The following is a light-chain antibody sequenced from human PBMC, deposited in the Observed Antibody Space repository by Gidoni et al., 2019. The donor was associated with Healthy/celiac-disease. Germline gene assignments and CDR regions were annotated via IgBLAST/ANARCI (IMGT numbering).Light chain of an antibody. CDR1: QGISNY. Sequence: DIQMTQSPSSLSSSVGDRVTITCRASQGISNYLAWYQQKPGKVPKLLIYAASTFQSGVPSRFSGSGSGTDFTLTISSLQPEDVATYYCQKYNSALFTFGPGTKVDIK. CDR3: QKYNSALFT. V-gene: IGKV1-27*01. J-gene: IGKJ3*01. CDR2: AAS.